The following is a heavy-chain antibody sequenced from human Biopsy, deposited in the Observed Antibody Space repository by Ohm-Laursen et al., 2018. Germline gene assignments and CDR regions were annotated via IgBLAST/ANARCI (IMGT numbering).Heavy chain of an antibody. Sequence: TLTLTCIVSGGSIISYYWTWIRQPPGKGLEWIGHVYNGGITNYNPSLKSRVTISKDTSKNQFSLQVNSVTAADTAVYYCARTPRDSFWSGSYKRGLWFDPWGQGTLVIASS. V-gene: IGHV4-59*01. D-gene: IGHD3-3*01. CDR1: GGSIISYY. J-gene: IGHJ5*02. CDR2: VYNGGIT. CDR3: ARTPRDSFWSGSYKRGLWFDP.